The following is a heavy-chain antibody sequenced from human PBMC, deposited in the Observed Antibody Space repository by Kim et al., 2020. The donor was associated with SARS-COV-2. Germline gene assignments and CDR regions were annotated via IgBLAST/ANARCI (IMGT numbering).Heavy chain of an antibody. CDR3: ARRPRGWLELRWGPWFDP. D-gene: IGHD1-7*01. V-gene: IGHV4-4*02. CDR1: GGSISSSNW. CDR2: IYHSGST. Sequence: SETLSLTCAVSGGSISSSNWWSWVRQPPGKGLEWIGEIYHSGSTNYNPSLKSRVTISVDKSKNQFSLKLSSVTAADTAVYYCARRPRGWLELRWGPWFDPWGHGTLVTVSS. J-gene: IGHJ5*02.